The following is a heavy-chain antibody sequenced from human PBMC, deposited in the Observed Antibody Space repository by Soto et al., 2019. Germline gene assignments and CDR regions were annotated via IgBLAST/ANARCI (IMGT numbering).Heavy chain of an antibody. J-gene: IGHJ5*01. V-gene: IGHV4-59*01. CDR3: AVGTGYSSGWYAF. Sequence: SETLSLTCTVSGGSISSYYWSWIRQPPGKGLEWIGYIYYSGSTNYNPSLKSRVTISVDTSKNQFSLKLSSVTAADTAVYYCAVGTGYSSGWYAFWGQGTLVTVS. CDR1: GGSISSYY. CDR2: IYYSGST. D-gene: IGHD6-19*01.